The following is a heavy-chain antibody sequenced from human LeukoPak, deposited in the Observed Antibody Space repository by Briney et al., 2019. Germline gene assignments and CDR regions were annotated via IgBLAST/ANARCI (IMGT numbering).Heavy chain of an antibody. CDR1: GGSISSSSCY. J-gene: IGHJ4*02. CDR2: IYYSGST. Sequence: PSETLSLTCTVSGGSISSSSCYWGWIRQPPGKGLEWIATIYYSGSTYYNPSLKSRVTISVDTSKNQFSLKLSSVTAADTAVYYCARIEIYGYYFDYWGQGTLVTVSS. V-gene: IGHV4-39*07. CDR3: ARIEIYGYYFDY. D-gene: IGHD3-10*01.